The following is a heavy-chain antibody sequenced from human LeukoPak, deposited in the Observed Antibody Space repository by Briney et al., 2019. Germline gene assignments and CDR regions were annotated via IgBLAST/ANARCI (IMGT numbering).Heavy chain of an antibody. CDR3: ARDLFYVSSGYYFDY. Sequence: SETLSLTCTVSDYSISSGYYWGWTRQPPGKGLEWIGSIYYSGSTYYNPSLKSRVTISVDTSKNQFSLKLSSVTAADTAVYYCARDLFYVSSGYYFDYWGQGTLVTVSS. D-gene: IGHD3-22*01. V-gene: IGHV4-38-2*02. CDR2: IYYSGST. CDR1: DYSISSGYY. J-gene: IGHJ4*02.